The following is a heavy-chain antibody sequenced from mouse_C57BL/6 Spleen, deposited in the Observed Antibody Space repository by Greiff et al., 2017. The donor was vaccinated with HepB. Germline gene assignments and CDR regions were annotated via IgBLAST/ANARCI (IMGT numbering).Heavy chain of an antibody. J-gene: IGHJ4*01. V-gene: IGHV5-12*01. D-gene: IGHD1-1*01. CDR3: ARRGYGSRGAMDY. CDR1: GFTFSDYY. Sequence: EVKLVESGGGLVQPGGSLKLSCAASGFTFSDYYMYWVRQTPEKRLEWVAYISNGGGSTYYPDTVKGRFTISRDKAKNTLYLQMSRLKSEDTAMYYCARRGYGSRGAMDYWGQGTSVTVSS. CDR2: ISNGGGST.